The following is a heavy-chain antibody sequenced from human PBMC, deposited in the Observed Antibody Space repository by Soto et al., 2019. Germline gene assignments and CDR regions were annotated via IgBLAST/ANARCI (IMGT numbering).Heavy chain of an antibody. V-gene: IGHV3-21*01. CDR3: ARDLNYFGSGSTFDY. CDR2: ISSSNRYI. Sequence: EVQLMESGGGLVKPGGSLRLSCAASGFTFFTYTMNWVRQAPGKGLEWVSSISSSNRYIYYADSVKGRFTISRDNAKNSLYLQMNSLRVEDTAVYHCARDLNYFGSGSTFDYWGQGTLVTVSS. CDR1: GFTFFTYT. J-gene: IGHJ4*02. D-gene: IGHD3-10*01.